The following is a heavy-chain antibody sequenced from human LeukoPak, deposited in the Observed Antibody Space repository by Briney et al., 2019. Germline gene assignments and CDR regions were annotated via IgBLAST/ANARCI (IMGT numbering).Heavy chain of an antibody. CDR2: IKQDGSEK. Sequence: GGSLRLSCAASGFTFSSYWMSWVRQAPGKGLEWVANIKQDGSEKYYVDSVKGRFTISRDNAKNSLYLQMNSLRAEDTAVYYCARGGIAAAGDLVAEFDYWGQGTLVTVSS. J-gene: IGHJ4*02. V-gene: IGHV3-7*01. D-gene: IGHD6-13*01. CDR3: ARGGIAAAGDLVAEFDY. CDR1: GFTFSSYW.